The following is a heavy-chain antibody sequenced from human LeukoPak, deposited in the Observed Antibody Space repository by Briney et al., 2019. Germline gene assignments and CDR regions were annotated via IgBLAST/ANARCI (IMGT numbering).Heavy chain of an antibody. D-gene: IGHD4-17*01. CDR1: GGSFSGYY. V-gene: IGHV4-34*01. CDR2: INHSGST. J-gene: IGHJ4*02. CDR3: ATYNNDYGDYDYFDY. Sequence: SETLSLTCAVYGGSFSGYYWSWIRQPPGKGLEWIGEINHSGSTNYNPSLKSRVTISVDTSKNQFSLKLSSVTAADTAVYYCATYNNDYGDYDYFDYWGQGTLVTVSS.